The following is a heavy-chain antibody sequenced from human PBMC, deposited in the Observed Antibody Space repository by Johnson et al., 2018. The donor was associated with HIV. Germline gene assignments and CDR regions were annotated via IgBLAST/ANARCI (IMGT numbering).Heavy chain of an antibody. J-gene: IGHJ3*02. D-gene: IGHD1-7*01. Sequence: QVQLVESGGGVVQPGGSLRLSCAASGFIFSSYGMQWVRQAPGKGLEWVAFIRYDGSNGYYVDSVEGRFTISRDNSNNTLFLQMNSLRREDTAVYYCAKAQRNYRGASDIGGQGTRVTVSS. CDR3: AKAQRNYRGASDI. V-gene: IGHV3-30*02. CDR2: IRYDGSNG. CDR1: GFIFSSYG.